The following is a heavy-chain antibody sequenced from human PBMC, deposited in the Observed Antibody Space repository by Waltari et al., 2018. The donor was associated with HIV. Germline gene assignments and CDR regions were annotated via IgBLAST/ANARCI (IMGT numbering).Heavy chain of an antibody. V-gene: IGHV4-31*03. CDR2: IYYSGST. D-gene: IGHD3-10*02. CDR3: AMFDSRYLGRFDP. CDR1: GGSINSGGYY. J-gene: IGHJ5*02. Sequence: QVQLQESGPGLVKPSQTLSLTCTVSGGSINSGGYYWSWTRQPPGKGLEWIGYIYYSGSTYYSPSLKSRVTISVDTSQNQFSLKLSSVTAADTAVYYCAMFDSRYLGRFDPWGQGTLVTVS.